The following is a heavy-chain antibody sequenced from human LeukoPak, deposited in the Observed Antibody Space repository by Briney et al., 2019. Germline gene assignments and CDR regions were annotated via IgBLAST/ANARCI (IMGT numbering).Heavy chain of an antibody. CDR3: ATTRYYYDSSGYSNFDY. V-gene: IGHV3-23*01. CDR1: GFTFSSYA. Sequence: GGSLRLSCTASGFTFSSYAMSWVRQAPGKGLEWVSAVSGGDGSTYYADSVKGRFTISRDNSKNTLYLQMNSLRAEDTAVYYCATTRYYYDSSGYSNFDYWGQGTLVTVSS. CDR2: VSGGDGST. J-gene: IGHJ4*02. D-gene: IGHD3-22*01.